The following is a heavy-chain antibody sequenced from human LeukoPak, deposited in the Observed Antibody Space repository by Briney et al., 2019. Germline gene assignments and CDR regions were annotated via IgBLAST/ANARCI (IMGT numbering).Heavy chain of an antibody. CDR1: GFTFSSYS. Sequence: GGSLRLSCAASGFTFSSYSMVWVRQAPGKGLEYVSGITSNGGTTYYGNSVKGRFTISRDNSKNTLYLQMNSLRAEDTAVYYCAKDTGSSWFDPWGQGTLVTVSS. CDR3: AKDTGSSWFDP. J-gene: IGHJ5*02. D-gene: IGHD6-6*01. V-gene: IGHV3-64*01. CDR2: ITSNGGTT.